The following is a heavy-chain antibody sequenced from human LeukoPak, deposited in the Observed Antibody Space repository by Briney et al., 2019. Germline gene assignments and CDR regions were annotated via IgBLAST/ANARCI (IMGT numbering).Heavy chain of an antibody. CDR3: ARAGRFLEWLPEYFQH. Sequence: ASVKVSCKASGYTFTSYGISWVRQAPGQGLEWMGWISAYNGNTSYAQKLQGRVTMTTDTSTSTAYMELRSLRPDDTAVYYCARAGRFLEWLPEYFQHWGQGTLVTVSS. CDR1: GYTFTSYG. V-gene: IGHV1-18*01. D-gene: IGHD3-3*01. CDR2: ISAYNGNT. J-gene: IGHJ1*01.